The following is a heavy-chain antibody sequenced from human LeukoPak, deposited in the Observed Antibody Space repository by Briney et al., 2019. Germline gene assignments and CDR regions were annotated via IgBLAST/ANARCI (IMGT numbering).Heavy chain of an antibody. V-gene: IGHV4-61*02. J-gene: IGHJ4*02. D-gene: IGHD5-18*01. CDR2: IYTSGNT. CDR1: GGSISSGTYF. CDR3: AREGGYSYGDAPLHFDY. Sequence: SETPSLTCTVSGGSISSGTYFWNWIRQPAGKGLEWIGRIYTSGNTNYNPSLKSRVTISVDTSKNQFSLKLSSVTAADTAVYYCAREGGYSYGDAPLHFDYWGQGTLVTVSS.